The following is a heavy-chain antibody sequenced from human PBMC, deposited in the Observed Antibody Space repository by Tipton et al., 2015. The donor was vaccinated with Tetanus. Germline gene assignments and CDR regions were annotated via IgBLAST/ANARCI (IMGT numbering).Heavy chain of an antibody. V-gene: IGHV1-8*01. CDR3: ARRAAPPRDNGFGP. J-gene: IGHJ5*02. CDR1: GYTLTSYD. Sequence: VQLVQSGAEVKKPGASVKVSCKASGYTLTSYDINWVRQATGQGLAWLGWMNPNRDNTGYAQKLQGRVSMTRNTFIRSAYMELSRLRSGDAAVFYCARRAAPPRDNGFGPWGQGTLVTVSS. D-gene: IGHD6-13*01. CDR2: MNPNRDNT.